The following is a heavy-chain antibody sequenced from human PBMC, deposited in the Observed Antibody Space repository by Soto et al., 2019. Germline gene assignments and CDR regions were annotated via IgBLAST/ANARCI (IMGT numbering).Heavy chain of an antibody. CDR2: INPNSGGT. Sequence: QVQLVQSGAEVKKPGASVKVSCKASGYTFTGYYMHWVRQAPGQGLEWMGWINPNSGGTNYAQKFQGWVTMTRDTSISTAYMELSRLRSDDTAVYYFARGDYYDSSGYYPGANDYWGQGNLVTVSS. CDR1: GYTFTGYY. V-gene: IGHV1-2*04. J-gene: IGHJ4*02. CDR3: ARGDYYDSSGYYPGANDY. D-gene: IGHD3-22*01.